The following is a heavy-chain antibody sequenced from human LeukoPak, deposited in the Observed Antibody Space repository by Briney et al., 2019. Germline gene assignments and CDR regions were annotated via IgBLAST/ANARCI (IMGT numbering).Heavy chain of an antibody. V-gene: IGHV3-7*01. Sequence: GGSLRLSCAASGLTFSTYWMTWVRQAPGKGLEWVANIKQDGSEKNYVDSVKGRFTISRDNAKNSLYLQMNSLRDEDTAVYYCAGGIAMVRGGDVWGKGTTVTVSS. CDR2: IKQDGSEK. D-gene: IGHD3-10*01. CDR3: AGGIAMVRGGDV. J-gene: IGHJ6*04. CDR1: GLTFSTYW.